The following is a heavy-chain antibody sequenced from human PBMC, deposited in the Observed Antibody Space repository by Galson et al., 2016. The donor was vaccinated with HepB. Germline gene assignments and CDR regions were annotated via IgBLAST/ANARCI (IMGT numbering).Heavy chain of an antibody. Sequence: SLRLSCAAPGFSVSSNYLSWVRQAPGKGLEWVSVIFSAGTTYYADSVKGRFTISRDNSKNPLYLQMNSLRAEDTAVYYCARDSGSVSFDYWGQGTLVTVSS. V-gene: IGHV3-53*01. CDR2: IFSAGTT. CDR3: ARDSGSVSFDY. D-gene: IGHD1-26*01. CDR1: GFSVSSNY. J-gene: IGHJ4*02.